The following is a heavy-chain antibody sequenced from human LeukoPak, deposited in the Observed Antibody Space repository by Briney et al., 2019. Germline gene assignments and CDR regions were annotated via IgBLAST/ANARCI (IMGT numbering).Heavy chain of an antibody. Sequence: PGGSLRLSCAASGFTFSSYSMNWVRQAPGKGLEWVSSISSSSSYIYYADSVKGRFTISRDNAKNSLYLQMNSLRAEDTAVYYCARVDPHHYGMDVWGQGTTVTVSS. CDR1: GFTFSSYS. CDR3: ARVDPHHYGMDV. V-gene: IGHV3-21*01. CDR2: ISSSSSYI. J-gene: IGHJ6*02.